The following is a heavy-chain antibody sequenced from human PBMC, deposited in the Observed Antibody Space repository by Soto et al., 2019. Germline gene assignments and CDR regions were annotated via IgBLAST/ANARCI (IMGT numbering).Heavy chain of an antibody. CDR1: VYSFTSYW. J-gene: IGHJ5*02. D-gene: IGHD6-19*01. Sequence: HGESLKISCKGSVYSFTSYWIGWVRQMPGKGLERMGIIYPGDSDTRYSPSFQGQVTISADKSISTAYLQWGSLKASDTAMYYCARRSRRGCWFDPWGQGTLVTVSS. CDR2: IYPGDSDT. V-gene: IGHV5-51*01. CDR3: ARRSRRGCWFDP.